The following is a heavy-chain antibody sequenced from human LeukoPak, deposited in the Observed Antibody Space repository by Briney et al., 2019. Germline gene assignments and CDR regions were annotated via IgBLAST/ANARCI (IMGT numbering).Heavy chain of an antibody. CDR2: INQGGSEE. V-gene: IGHV3-7*01. J-gene: IGHJ4*02. CDR3: ARDRANLGF. Sequence: GGSLILSCAASGFTFTSNWMTWVRQAPGKGLEWVANINQGGSEEYYVYSVKGRFTISRDNTKNSLYLQMNSLRAEDTAIYYCARDRANLGFWGQGTLVTVSS. D-gene: IGHD4/OR15-4a*01. CDR1: GFTFTSNW.